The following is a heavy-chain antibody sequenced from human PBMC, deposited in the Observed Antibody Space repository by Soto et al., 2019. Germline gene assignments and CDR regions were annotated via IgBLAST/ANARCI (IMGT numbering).Heavy chain of an antibody. V-gene: IGHV4-59*08. CDR1: GGSISSYY. Sequence: SETLSLTCTVSGGSISSYYWSWIRQPPGKGLEWIGYIYYSGSTNYSPSLKSRVTISVDTSKNQFSLKLSSVTAADTAVYYCARHASSGWPNFDYWGQGTLVTVSS. J-gene: IGHJ4*02. CDR2: IYYSGST. D-gene: IGHD6-19*01. CDR3: ARHASSGWPNFDY.